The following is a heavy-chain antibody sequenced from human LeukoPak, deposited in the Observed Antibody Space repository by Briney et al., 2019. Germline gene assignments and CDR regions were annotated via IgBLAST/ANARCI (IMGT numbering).Heavy chain of an antibody. J-gene: IGHJ5*02. CDR3: ARITRSASYDSSGYPPNWFDP. V-gene: IGHV1-69*13. CDR1: GGTFSSYA. Sequence: GASVKVSCKASGGTFSSYAISWVRQAPGQGLEWMGGIIPIFGTANYAQKFQGRVTITADESTSTAYMELSSLRSEDTAVYYCARITRSASYDSSGYPPNWFDPWGQGTLVTVSS. D-gene: IGHD3-22*01. CDR2: IIPIFGTA.